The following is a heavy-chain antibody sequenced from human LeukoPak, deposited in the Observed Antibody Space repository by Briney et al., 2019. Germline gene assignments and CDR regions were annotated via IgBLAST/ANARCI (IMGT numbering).Heavy chain of an antibody. CDR1: GFTSISYD. V-gene: IGHV3-21*01. J-gene: IGHJ4*02. CDR2: ISSSSSYI. Sequence: KPGGSLRLSCAASGFTSISYDMNWVRQAPGKGLEWVSYISSSSSYIYYADSVKGRFTISRDNAKNSLYLQMNSLRAEDTAVYYCAREGGSRFFDYWGQGTLVTVSS. CDR3: AREGGSRFFDY. D-gene: IGHD3-10*01.